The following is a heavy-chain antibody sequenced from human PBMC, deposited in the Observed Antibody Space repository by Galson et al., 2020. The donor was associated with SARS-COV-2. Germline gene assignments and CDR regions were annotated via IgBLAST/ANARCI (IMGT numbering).Heavy chain of an antibody. CDR1: GGSISSSSYY. V-gene: IGHV4-39*01. J-gene: IGHJ6*02. D-gene: IGHD6-13*01. CDR3: ARIPAATFPYYYYGMDV. Sequence: TSATLSLTCTVSGGSISSSSYYWGWIRQPPGKGLEWIGSIYYTGSTYYNPSLKSRVTISVDTSKNQFSLKLSSVTAADTAVYYCARIPAATFPYYYYGMDVWGQGTTVTVSS. CDR2: IYYTGST.